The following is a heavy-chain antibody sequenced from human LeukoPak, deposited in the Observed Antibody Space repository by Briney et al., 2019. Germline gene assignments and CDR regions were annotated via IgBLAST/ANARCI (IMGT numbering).Heavy chain of an antibody. D-gene: IGHD3-10*01. CDR2: LRVSRGLI. Sequence: PGGPLRLSCAVSVFPFSSYWMTWVRPAPGKGLEWVSSLRVSRGLIYYADSVKGRFTVSRYNAKNSLYLQMNSLRAEDTAVYYCAREFGGSASGAGYWGQGTLVTVCS. CDR3: AREFGGSASGAGY. CDR1: VFPFSSYW. J-gene: IGHJ4*02. V-gene: IGHV3-21*01.